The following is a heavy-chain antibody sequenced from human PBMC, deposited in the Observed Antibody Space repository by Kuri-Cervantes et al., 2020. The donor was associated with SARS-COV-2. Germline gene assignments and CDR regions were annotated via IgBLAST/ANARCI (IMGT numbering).Heavy chain of an antibody. CDR3: AREGVDIVGAPHDAFDI. CDR2: IKQDGSEK. J-gene: IGHJ3*02. D-gene: IGHD1-26*01. V-gene: IGHV3-7*01. Sequence: GESLKISWAASGFTFSSYWMSWVRQAPGKGLEWVANIKQDGSEKYYVDSVKGRFTISRDNAKNSLYLQMNSLRAEDTVVYYCAREGVDIVGAPHDAFDIWGQGTMVTVSS. CDR1: GFTFSSYW.